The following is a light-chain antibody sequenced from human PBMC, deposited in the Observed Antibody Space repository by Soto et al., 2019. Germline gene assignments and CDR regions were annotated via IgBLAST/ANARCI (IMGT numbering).Light chain of an antibody. J-gene: IGLJ2*01. Sequence: QSALTQPASVSGSPGQSITISCTGTSSDVGGYNYVSWYQHHPGKAPKLMIYDVRIRPSGVSNRCAGSKSGNTASLTISGLQAEDEADYYCSSYATSSGVVFGGGTKVTVL. CDR3: SSYATSSGVV. CDR1: SSDVGGYNY. CDR2: DVR. V-gene: IGLV2-14*03.